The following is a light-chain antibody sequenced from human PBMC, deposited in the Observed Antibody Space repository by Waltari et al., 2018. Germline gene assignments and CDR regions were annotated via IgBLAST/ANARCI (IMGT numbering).Light chain of an antibody. V-gene: IGLV2-14*03. CDR1: GSAIGYYNF. CDR3: SSYTSTNTII. J-gene: IGLJ2*01. CDR2: DVS. Sequence: QSALAQSASVSGSPGQSITISCTGTGSAIGYYNFASCYQQHPGKAPKLLIFDVSRWSSGVSHRFSGSKSGNTASLTISGLQAEDEADYYCSSYTSTNTIIFGGGTKVTVL.